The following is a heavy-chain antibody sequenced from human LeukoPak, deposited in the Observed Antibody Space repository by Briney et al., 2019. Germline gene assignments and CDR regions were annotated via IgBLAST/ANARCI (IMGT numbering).Heavy chain of an antibody. CDR3: ARGAAAGEVDY. Sequence: ASVKVSCKASGYTFTSYGISWVRQAPGQGLEWMGWISAYNGNTNYAQKLQGRVTITADKSTSTAYMELSSLRSEDTAVYYCARGAAAGEVDYWGQGTLVTVSS. V-gene: IGHV1-18*04. D-gene: IGHD6-13*01. J-gene: IGHJ4*02. CDR1: GYTFTSYG. CDR2: ISAYNGNT.